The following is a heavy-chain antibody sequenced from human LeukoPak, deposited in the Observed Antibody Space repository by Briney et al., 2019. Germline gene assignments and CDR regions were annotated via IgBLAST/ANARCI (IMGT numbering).Heavy chain of an antibody. CDR2: MYYSGSS. V-gene: IGHV4-39*07. D-gene: IGHD3-10*01. CDR3: ARTRGITMVRGAMPRYYYMDV. Sequence: PSETLSLTCTVSGGSISSDSHYWGWIRQPPGTGLEWIGSMYYSGSSYYNPSLKSRVTISVDTSKNQFSLKLSSVTAADTAVYYCARTRGITMVRGAMPRYYYMDVWGKGTTVTVSS. J-gene: IGHJ6*03. CDR1: GGSISSDSHY.